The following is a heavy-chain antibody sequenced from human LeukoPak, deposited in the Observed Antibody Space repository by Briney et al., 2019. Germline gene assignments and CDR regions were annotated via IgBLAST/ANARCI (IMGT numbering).Heavy chain of an antibody. D-gene: IGHD5-18*01. V-gene: IGHV3-33*06. CDR1: GITFSSYG. J-gene: IGHJ4*02. CDR3: AKGGMQVWSNPVDH. CDR2: IWYDGSNK. Sequence: GGSLRLSCAASGITFSSYGMHWVRQASGKGLEWVAVIWYDGSNKYYADSVKGRFTISRDNSKNTLYLQMNSLRAEDTAVYYCAKGGMQVWSNPVDHWGQGTLVTVSS.